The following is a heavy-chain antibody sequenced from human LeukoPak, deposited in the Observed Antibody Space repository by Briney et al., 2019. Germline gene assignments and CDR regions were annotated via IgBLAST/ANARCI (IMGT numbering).Heavy chain of an antibody. D-gene: IGHD5-12*01. Sequence: GGSLRLSCAASGFTVSRNYMSWVRQAPGKGLEWVANINQDGSEKYYVDSVKGRFTISRDNAKNSLYLQMNSLRAEDTAVYYCARDSYGTSGYQGWFDPWGQGTLVTVSS. V-gene: IGHV3-7*01. J-gene: IGHJ5*02. CDR1: GFTVSRNY. CDR2: INQDGSEK. CDR3: ARDSYGTSGYQGWFDP.